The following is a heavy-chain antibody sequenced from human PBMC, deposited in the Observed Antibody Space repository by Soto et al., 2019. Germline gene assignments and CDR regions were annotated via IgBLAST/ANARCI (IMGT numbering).Heavy chain of an antibody. V-gene: IGHV6-1*01. CDR3: ARGEQYSGRIFDY. CDR2: TYYRSKWYY. D-gene: IGHD1-26*01. Sequence: PSQTLSLTCVITGDSVSSNSACWSLVRQSPSRGLEWLGRTYYRSKWYYEYALSVRGRITINPDTSKNQYSLQLNSVTPEDTAVYFCARGEQYSGRIFDYCGQGTLVTVYS. CDR1: GDSVSSNSAC. J-gene: IGHJ4*01.